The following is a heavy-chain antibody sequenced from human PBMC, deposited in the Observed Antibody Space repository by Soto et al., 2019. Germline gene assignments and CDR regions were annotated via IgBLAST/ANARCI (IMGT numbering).Heavy chain of an antibody. J-gene: IGHJ5*02. V-gene: IGHV4-31*03. CDR1: GGSISSGDYY. Sequence: QVQLQESGPGLVKPSQTLSLTCTVSGGSISSGDYYWSWIRQHPGKGLEWIGTIYFSGTTYYNPSLKSRVTISVDTSKNQFSLNLSSGTAADTAVYYCARRDRSGFSYWLDTWGQGTLVTVSS. D-gene: IGHD3-22*01. CDR3: ARRDRSGFSYWLDT. CDR2: IYFSGTT.